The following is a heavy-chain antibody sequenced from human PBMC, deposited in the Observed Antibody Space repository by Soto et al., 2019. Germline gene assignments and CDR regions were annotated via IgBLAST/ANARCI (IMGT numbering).Heavy chain of an antibody. CDR2: ISGSGGST. CDR1: GFTFSSYA. Sequence: GGSLRLSCAASGFTFSSYAMSWVRQAPGKGLEWVSGISGSGGSTYYAETVKGRITITRDNSKDTVYLQMNSLRAEDTAAYYSASYDVLTGYSGLKTFDYWDQGPLGTGSS. J-gene: IGHJ4*02. V-gene: IGHV3-23*01. CDR3: ASYDVLTGYSGLKTFDY. D-gene: IGHD3-9*01.